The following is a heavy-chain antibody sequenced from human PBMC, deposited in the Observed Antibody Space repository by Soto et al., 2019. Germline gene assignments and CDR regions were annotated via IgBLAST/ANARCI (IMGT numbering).Heavy chain of an antibody. Sequence: EVQLVESGGGLVQPGRSLRLSCVASGFTFDDHAMHWVRQAPGKGLQWVSTINWNSDSIAYADSVKGRFTMSRDNAKNSLYLQMNSLRAEDTALYYCVRGSGSYYSFDSWGQGTLVTVSS. CDR3: VRGSGSYYSFDS. CDR1: GFTFDDHA. D-gene: IGHD3-10*01. J-gene: IGHJ4*02. CDR2: INWNSDSI. V-gene: IGHV3-9*01.